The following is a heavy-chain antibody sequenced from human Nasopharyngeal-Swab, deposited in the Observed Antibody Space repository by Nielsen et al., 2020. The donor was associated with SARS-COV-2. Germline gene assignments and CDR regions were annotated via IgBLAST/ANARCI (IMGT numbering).Heavy chain of an antibody. CDR3: ARGYYDFWSGYAGFDP. CDR2: INSDGSST. D-gene: IGHD3-3*01. Sequence: GESLKISCAASGFTFSSYWMHWVRQAPGKGLVWVSRINSDGSSTSYADSVKGRFTISRDNAKNTLYLQMNSLRAEDMAVYYCARGYYDFWSGYAGFDPWGQGTLVTVSS. J-gene: IGHJ5*02. CDR1: GFTFSSYW. V-gene: IGHV3-74*01.